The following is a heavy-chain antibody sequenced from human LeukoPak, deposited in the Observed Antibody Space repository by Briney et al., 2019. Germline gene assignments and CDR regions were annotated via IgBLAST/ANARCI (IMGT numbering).Heavy chain of an antibody. CDR2: IIPIFGTA. CDR1: GGTFSSYA. CDR3: ADQYSSSHGFDP. D-gene: IGHD6-6*01. J-gene: IGHJ5*02. Sequence: ASVKVSCKASGGTFSSYAISWVRQAPGQGLEWMGGIIPIFGTANYAQKFQGRVTITTDESTSTAYMELSSLRSEDTAVYYCADQYSSSHGFDPWGQGTLVTVSS. V-gene: IGHV1-69*05.